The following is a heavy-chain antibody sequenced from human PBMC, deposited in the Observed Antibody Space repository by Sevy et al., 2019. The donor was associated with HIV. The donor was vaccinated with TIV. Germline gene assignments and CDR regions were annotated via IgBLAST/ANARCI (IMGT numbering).Heavy chain of an antibody. V-gene: IGHV3-53*01. D-gene: IGHD2-8*02. Sequence: GGSLRLSCAASGFTVSNNYISWVRQAPGKGLEWVSVIYSGGGTNYADSVKGRFTISRDNSKNTVYLQMNSLRAEDTALYYCARARSGPGGMDVWGQGTTVTVSS. CDR2: IYSGGGT. J-gene: IGHJ6*02. CDR3: ARARSGPGGMDV. CDR1: GFTVSNNY.